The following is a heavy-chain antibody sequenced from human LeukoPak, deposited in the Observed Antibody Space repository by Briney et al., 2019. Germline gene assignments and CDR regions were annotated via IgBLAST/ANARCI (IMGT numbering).Heavy chain of an antibody. CDR2: ISSSGNTI. CDR1: GFTFSIYE. V-gene: IGHV3-48*03. D-gene: IGHD3-10*01. J-gene: IGHJ6*02. CDR3: ARGGGYYGSGSLHYYYYGMDV. Sequence: GGSLRLSCPASGFTFSIYEMNWVRQAPGKGLEWVSYISSSGNTIYYADSVKGRFTISRDNAKNSLYLQMNSLRAEDTAVYYCARGGGYYGSGSLHYYYYGMDVWGQGTTVTVSS.